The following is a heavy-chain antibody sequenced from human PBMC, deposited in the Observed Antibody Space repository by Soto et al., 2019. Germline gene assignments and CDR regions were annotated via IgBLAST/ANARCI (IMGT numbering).Heavy chain of an antibody. V-gene: IGHV4-34*01. CDR1: GGSFSGYY. Sequence: QVQLQQWGAGLLKPSETLSLTCAVYGGSFSGYYWSWIRQPPGKGLEWIGEINHSGSTNYNPSLKSRVTISVDTSKNQFSPKLSSVTAADTAVYYCARRLRYCSSTSCYARAYYYMDVWGKGTTVTVSS. CDR2: INHSGST. CDR3: ARRLRYCSSTSCYARAYYYMDV. D-gene: IGHD2-2*01. J-gene: IGHJ6*03.